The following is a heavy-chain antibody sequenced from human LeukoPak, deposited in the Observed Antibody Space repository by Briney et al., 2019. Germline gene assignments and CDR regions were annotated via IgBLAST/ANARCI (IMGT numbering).Heavy chain of an antibody. Sequence: SETLSLTCTVSGGSISSGGYYWSWIRQPPGKGLEWIGEINHSGSTNYNPSLKSRVTISVDTSKNQFSLKLSSVTAADTAVYYCARAGLYYDILTGYYPLARPFDYWGQGTLVTVSS. D-gene: IGHD3-9*01. J-gene: IGHJ4*02. V-gene: IGHV4-39*07. CDR1: GGSISSGGYY. CDR2: INHSGST. CDR3: ARAGLYYDILTGYYPLARPFDY.